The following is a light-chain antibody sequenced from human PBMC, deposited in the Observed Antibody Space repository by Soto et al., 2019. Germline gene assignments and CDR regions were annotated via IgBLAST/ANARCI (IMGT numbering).Light chain of an antibody. CDR1: QSVSSN. CDR2: DIS. Sequence: ETVMTHSPATLSVSPCERATLSRRASQSVSSNLAWYQQKPGQPPRLLIYDISTRATGIPTRFSGSGSGTEFTLTISSLQSEDFAVYYCQQYNSWPLTFGGGTKVDIK. V-gene: IGKV3D-15*01. CDR3: QQYNSWPLT. J-gene: IGKJ4*01.